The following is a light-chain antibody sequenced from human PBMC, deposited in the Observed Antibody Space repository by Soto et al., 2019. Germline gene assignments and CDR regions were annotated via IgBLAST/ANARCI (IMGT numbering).Light chain of an antibody. J-gene: IGKJ5*01. CDR1: QSIHTS. V-gene: IGKV3-11*01. Sequence: VLTQSPTTLSLSPGERATLSCRASQSIHTSLAWYQQKSGKPPRLVIYDSTLRANGVPDRFGGSRSGTEFTLTINSLEPEDFAVYYCQQRSNWPSITFGQGTRLEIK. CDR3: QQRSNWPSIT. CDR2: DST.